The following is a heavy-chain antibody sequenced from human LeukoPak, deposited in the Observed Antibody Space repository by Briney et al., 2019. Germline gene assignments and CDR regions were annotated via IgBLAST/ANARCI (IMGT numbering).Heavy chain of an antibody. CDR1: GGSISSSNYY. Sequence: PSETLSLTCTVSGGSISSSNYYWGWIRQPPGEGLEWIGSIYYTGSTYYNPSLKSRITISVDTSKNQFSLKLSSLTAADTAVYYCASSEKDEVLRFLEWSPGFDYWGQGTLVTVSS. J-gene: IGHJ4*02. CDR3: ASSEKDEVLRFLEWSPGFDY. D-gene: IGHD3-3*01. CDR2: IYYTGST. V-gene: IGHV4-39*07.